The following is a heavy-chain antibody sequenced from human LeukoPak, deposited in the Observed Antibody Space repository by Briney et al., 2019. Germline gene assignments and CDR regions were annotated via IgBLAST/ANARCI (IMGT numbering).Heavy chain of an antibody. V-gene: IGHV3-30*04. J-gene: IGHJ2*01. CDR3: ARDDWYFDL. CDR1: GFTFNRYA. Sequence: GGSLRLSCAASGFTFNRYAMQWVRLAPGKGLESVAVISYDGAFKSYADSVKGRFTISRDNSKNTLYLQMDSLRGDDTAVYYCARDDWYFDLWGRGTLVTVSS. CDR2: ISYDGAFK.